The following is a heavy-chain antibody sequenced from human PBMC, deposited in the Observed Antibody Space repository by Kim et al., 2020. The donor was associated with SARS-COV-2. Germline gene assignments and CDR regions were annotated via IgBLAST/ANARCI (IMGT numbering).Heavy chain of an antibody. CDR1: GGSISSYY. CDR2: IYYSGST. Sequence: SETLSLTCTVSGGSISSYYWSWIRQPPGKGLEWIGFIYYSGSTNCNPSLKSRVTISVDSSKNQFSLKLDSVTAADTAVYYCARKGAFFEYWGQGTLVTVSS. CDR3: ARKGAFFEY. J-gene: IGHJ4*02. V-gene: IGHV4-59*08.